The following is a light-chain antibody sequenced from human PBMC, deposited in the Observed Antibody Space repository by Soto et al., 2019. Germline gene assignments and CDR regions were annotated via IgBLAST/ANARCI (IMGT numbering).Light chain of an antibody. CDR1: SSNIGGRF. CDR2: SNN. V-gene: IGLV1-47*02. Sequence: QSVLTPPPSASATPGQSVTISWSGSSSNIGGRFVYWYQHLPGTAPKLLVYSNNQRPSGVPDRFSGSKSGTSAFLAISGLRSGDEADYYCAAWDDSLSGPVFGGGTQLTVL. CDR3: AAWDDSLSGPV. J-gene: IGLJ2*01.